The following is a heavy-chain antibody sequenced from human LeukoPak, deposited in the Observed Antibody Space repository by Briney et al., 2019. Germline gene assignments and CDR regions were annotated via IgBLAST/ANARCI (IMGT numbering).Heavy chain of an antibody. J-gene: IGHJ3*02. CDR1: GFIYGNYW. V-gene: IGHV3-11*01. CDR3: ARQTGDDAFDI. CDR2: ISSSGTTI. D-gene: IGHD7-27*01. Sequence: GGSLRLSCRGSGFIYGNYWMTWVRQAPGKGLEWVSYISSSGTTIYYADSVKGRFTISRDNAKNSLYLQMNSLRAEDTAVYYCARQTGDDAFDIWGQGTMVTVSS.